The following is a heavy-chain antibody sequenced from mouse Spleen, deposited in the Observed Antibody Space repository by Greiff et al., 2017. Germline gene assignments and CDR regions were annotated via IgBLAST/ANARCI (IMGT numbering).Heavy chain of an antibody. CDR2: ISSGSSTI. Sequence: EVQVVESGGGLVKPGGSLKLSCAASGFTFSDYGMHWVRQAPEKGLEWVAYISSGSSTIYYADTVKGRFTISRDNAKNTLFLQMTSLRSEDTAMYYCARGDYGRDYYAMDYWGQGTSVTVSS. CDR3: ARGDYGRDYYAMDY. V-gene: IGHV5-17*01. D-gene: IGHD1-1*01. J-gene: IGHJ4*01. CDR1: GFTFSDYG.